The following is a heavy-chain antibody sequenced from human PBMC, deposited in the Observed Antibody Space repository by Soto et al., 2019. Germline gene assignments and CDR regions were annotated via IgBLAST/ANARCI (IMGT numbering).Heavy chain of an antibody. Sequence: ASETLSLTCIVSGGSISTSNYYWASIRQPPGKALEWIGSIHFSESTYYNPSLCSRVTISVDTSQNQISLSLGSVTAADTAVYYCARARGSRNRNAFNIWGNGTMGTVSS. J-gene: IGHJ3*02. V-gene: IGHV4-39*01. CDR3: ARARGSRNRNAFNI. CDR2: IHFSEST. CDR1: GGSISTSNYY. D-gene: IGHD3-10*01.